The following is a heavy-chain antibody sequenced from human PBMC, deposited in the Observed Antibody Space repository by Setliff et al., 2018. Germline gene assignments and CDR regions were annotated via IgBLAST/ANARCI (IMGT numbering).Heavy chain of an antibody. J-gene: IGHJ4*02. Sequence: TLSLTCAAYGGTFSDYYWTWIRQPPGKGLEWIGEINHRGSTNYNPSLKSRATISIDTSKDQFSLKLISMSAADTAVYFCARGRNIAARLLDSWGQGALVTVSS. D-gene: IGHD6-6*01. V-gene: IGHV4-34*01. CDR3: ARGRNIAARLLDS. CDR1: GGTFSDYY. CDR2: INHRGST.